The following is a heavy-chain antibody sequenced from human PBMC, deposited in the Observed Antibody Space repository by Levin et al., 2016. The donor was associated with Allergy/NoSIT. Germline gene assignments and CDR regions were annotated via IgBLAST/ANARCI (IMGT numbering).Heavy chain of an antibody. CDR1: GGSISSGDYY. CDR2: IYYSGST. V-gene: IGHV4-30-4*02. D-gene: IGHD5-18*01. CDR3: AREQLWPSGPGMDV. Sequence: SETLSLTCTVSGGSISSGDYYWSWIRQPPGKGLEWIGYIYYSGSTYYNPSLKSRVTISVDTSKNQFSLKLSSVTAADTAVYYCAREQLWPSGPGMDVWGQGTTVTVSS. J-gene: IGHJ6*02.